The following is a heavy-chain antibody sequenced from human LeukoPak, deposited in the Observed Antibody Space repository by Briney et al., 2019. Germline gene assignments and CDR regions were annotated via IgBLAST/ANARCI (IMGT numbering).Heavy chain of an antibody. Sequence: ASVKVSCKASGYTFTDYYIHWVRQAPGQGLEWMGGIIPIFGTANYAQKFQGRVTITADKSTSTAYMELSSLRSEDTAVYYCARGVRGVAATRRDYYYYYYMDVWGKGTTVTVSS. J-gene: IGHJ6*03. CDR2: IIPIFGTA. V-gene: IGHV1-69*06. CDR3: ARGVRGVAATRRDYYYYYYMDV. CDR1: GYTFTDYY. D-gene: IGHD3-10*01.